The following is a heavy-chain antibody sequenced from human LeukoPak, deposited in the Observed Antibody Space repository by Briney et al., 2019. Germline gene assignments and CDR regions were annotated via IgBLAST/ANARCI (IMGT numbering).Heavy chain of an antibody. J-gene: IGHJ5*02. CDR3: ARDGSYSPRCWFDP. Sequence: ASVKVSCKASGYTFTTYAMNWVRQAPGQGLEWMGWINTNTGNPTYAQGFTGRFVFSLDTSVSAAYLQISSLKAEDTAVYYCARDGSYSPRCWFDPWGQGTLATVSS. V-gene: IGHV7-4-1*02. CDR2: INTNTGNP. D-gene: IGHD1-26*01. CDR1: GYTFTTYA.